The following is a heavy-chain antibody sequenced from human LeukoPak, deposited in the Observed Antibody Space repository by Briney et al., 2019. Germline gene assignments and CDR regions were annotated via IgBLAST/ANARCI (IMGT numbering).Heavy chain of an antibody. V-gene: IGHV3-9*01. CDR3: AKDMLWLGSYSSPFDY. CDR2: ISWNSGSI. D-gene: IGHD3-10*01. CDR1: GFTFDDYA. Sequence: PGGSLRLSCAASGFTFDDYAMHWVRQAPGKGLEWVSGISWNSGSIGYADSVKGRFTISRDNAKNSLYLQMNSLRAEDTALYYCAKDMLWLGSYSSPFDYWGQGTLVTVSS. J-gene: IGHJ4*02.